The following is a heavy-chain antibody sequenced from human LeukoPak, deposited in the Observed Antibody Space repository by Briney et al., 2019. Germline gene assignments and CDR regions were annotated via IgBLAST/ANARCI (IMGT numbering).Heavy chain of an antibody. V-gene: IGHV3-23*01. CDR1: GFTFSNYA. CDR2: ISGGGDSI. CDR3: AKESPQFDY. J-gene: IGHJ4*02. Sequence: GGSLRLSCEASGFTFSNYAMSWVRQAPGRGLAWVSTISGGGDSIYYADSVKGRFTISRDNSKNTLYLQMKSLRVEDTAVYYCAKESPQFDYWGQGTLVTVSS.